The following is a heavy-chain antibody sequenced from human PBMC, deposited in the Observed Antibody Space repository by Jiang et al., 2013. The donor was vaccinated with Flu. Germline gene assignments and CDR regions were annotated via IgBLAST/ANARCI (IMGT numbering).Heavy chain of an antibody. Sequence: GAEVKKPGSSVKVSCKASGGTFSSYTISWVRQAPGQGLEWMGRIIPILGIANYAQKFQGRVTITADKSTSTAYMELSSLRSEDTAVYYCARDSVGSGLDYWGQGNPGHRLL. J-gene: IGHJ4*02. D-gene: IGHD6-19*01. CDR3: ARDSVGSGLDY. V-gene: IGHV1-69*04. CDR1: GGTFSSYT. CDR2: IIPILGIA.